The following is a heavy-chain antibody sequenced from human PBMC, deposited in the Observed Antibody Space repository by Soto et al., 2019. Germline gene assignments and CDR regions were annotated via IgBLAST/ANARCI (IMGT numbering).Heavy chain of an antibody. CDR3: AREEDYGDYVGDY. CDR1: GFTVSSNS. Sequence: VQLVESGGGLVQPGGSLRLSCAASGFTVSSNSMSWVRQAPGKGLEWVSVIYSGGSTYYADSVKGRFTISRDNSKNTLYLQMNSLRAEDTAVYYCAREEDYGDYVGDYWGQGTLVTVSS. CDR2: IYSGGST. D-gene: IGHD4-17*01. V-gene: IGHV3-66*01. J-gene: IGHJ4*02.